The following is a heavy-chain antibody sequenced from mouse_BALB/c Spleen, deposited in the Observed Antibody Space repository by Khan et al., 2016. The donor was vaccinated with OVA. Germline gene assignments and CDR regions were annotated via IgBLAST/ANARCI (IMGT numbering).Heavy chain of an antibody. J-gene: IGHJ2*01. CDR3: ARSFFYGYYLDH. Sequence: EVELVESGGGLVQPGGSRKLSCDASGYTFSNFGMHWVRQAPEKGLEWVAYISGYSSNIHYTDTVKGRFTIPRDNSTSTPFLQLTSLGSDDMAIYYCARSFFYGYYLDHWGQGTTLTVSS. CDR1: GYTFSNFG. V-gene: IGHV5-17*02. CDR2: ISGYSSNI. D-gene: IGHD1-1*01.